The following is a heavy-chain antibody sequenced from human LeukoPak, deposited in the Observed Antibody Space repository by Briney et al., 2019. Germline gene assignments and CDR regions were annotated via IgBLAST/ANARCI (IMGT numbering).Heavy chain of an antibody. CDR2: IYTSGST. CDR1: GGSISSYY. J-gene: IGHJ6*02. V-gene: IGHV4-4*07. Sequence: SETLSLTCTVSGGSISSYYWSWIRQPAGKGLEWIGRIYTSGSTNYNPSLKSRVTMSVDTSKNQFSLKLSSVTAADTAVYYCAGGRYYYDSSGYYYYYGMDVWGQGTTVTVSS. D-gene: IGHD3-22*01. CDR3: AGGRYYYDSSGYYYYYGMDV.